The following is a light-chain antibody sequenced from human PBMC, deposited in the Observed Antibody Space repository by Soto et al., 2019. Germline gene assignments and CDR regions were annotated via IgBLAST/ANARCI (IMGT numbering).Light chain of an antibody. CDR3: ALYLGGGITG. Sequence: QTVVTQEPSISVSPGGTVTLTCGLTSGSVSITSYPSWFQQTPGQAPRTLIYSTNTRSSGVSDRFSGSILGGKAALTITGARAGDESDYYCALYLGGGITGFGGGTQLTVL. J-gene: IGLJ3*02. V-gene: IGLV8-61*01. CDR2: STN. CDR1: SGSVSITSY.